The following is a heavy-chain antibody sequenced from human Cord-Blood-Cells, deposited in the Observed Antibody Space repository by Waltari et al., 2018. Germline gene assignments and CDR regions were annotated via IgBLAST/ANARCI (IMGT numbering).Heavy chain of an antibody. CDR1: GFTFSNAW. D-gene: IGHD3-3*01. CDR3: TTGVVLRFLEWF. V-gene: IGHV3-15*01. Sequence: EVQLVESGGGLVKPGGSLRLSCAASGFTFSNAWMSWVRQAPGTGLEWVGRIKSKTDGGTTDYAAPVKGRFTISRDDSKNTLYLQMNSLKTEDTAVYYCTTGVVLRFLEWFWGQGTLVTVSS. CDR2: IKSKTDGGTT. J-gene: IGHJ4*02.